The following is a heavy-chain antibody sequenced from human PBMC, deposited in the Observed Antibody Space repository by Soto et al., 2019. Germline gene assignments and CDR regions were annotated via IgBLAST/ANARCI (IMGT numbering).Heavy chain of an antibody. D-gene: IGHD1-1*01. V-gene: IGHV1-69*08. CDR3: ARDPRPPSLTTGTTKLFDY. Sequence: QVQLVQSGAEVKKPGSSVKVSCKASGGTFSSYTISWVRQAPGQGLEWMGRIIPILGIANYAQKFQGRVTITADKSTSTAYMELSSLRSEDTAVYYCARDPRPPSLTTGTTKLFDYWGQGTLVTVSS. J-gene: IGHJ4*02. CDR1: GGTFSSYT. CDR2: IIPILGIA.